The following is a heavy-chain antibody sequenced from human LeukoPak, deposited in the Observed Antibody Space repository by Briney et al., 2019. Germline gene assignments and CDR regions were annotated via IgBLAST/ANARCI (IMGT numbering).Heavy chain of an antibody. J-gene: IGHJ2*01. V-gene: IGHV4-31*03. CDR3: ARVHSTGGSTYWFFDV. CDR1: GDFVGSGGDY. Sequence: SQTLSLTCTVSGDFVGSGGDYWTWVRQYPGKGLDWIGYIHYSGSTYYNPSLKSRLSISLDTSENQLSLKLTSVIAADTAVYYCARVHSTGGSTYWFFDVWGRGTLVTVSS. D-gene: IGHD1-26*01. CDR2: IHYSGST.